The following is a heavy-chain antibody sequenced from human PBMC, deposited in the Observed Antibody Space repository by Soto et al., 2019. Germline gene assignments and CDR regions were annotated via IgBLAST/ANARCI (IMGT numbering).Heavy chain of an antibody. CDR1: GGTFSSYA. D-gene: IGHD4-17*01. CDR3: ASGPGDYDNWFDP. Sequence: SVKVSCNASGGTFSSYAISLVRQAPGQGLEWMGGIIPIFGTANYAQKFQGRVTITADESTSTAYMELSSLRSEDTAVYYCASGPGDYDNWFDPWGQGTLVTVSS. CDR2: IIPIFGTA. V-gene: IGHV1-69*13. J-gene: IGHJ5*02.